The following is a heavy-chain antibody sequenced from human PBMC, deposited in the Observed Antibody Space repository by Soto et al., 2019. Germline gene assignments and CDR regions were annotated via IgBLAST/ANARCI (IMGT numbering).Heavy chain of an antibody. D-gene: IGHD2-21*01. V-gene: IGHV5-51*01. J-gene: IGHJ3*02. Sequence: EVQLVQSGAEVKKSGESLKISCKGSGYSFYNYWIGWVRQMPGEGLEWMGLIYPGDSDTKYSPSFQGQVTISADTSGSTTNMQWSSLKTSDTATYYFARHEHQTTYYDAFDMWGQGTLVTVSS. CDR1: GYSFYNYW. CDR3: ARHEHQTTYYDAFDM. CDR2: IYPGDSDT.